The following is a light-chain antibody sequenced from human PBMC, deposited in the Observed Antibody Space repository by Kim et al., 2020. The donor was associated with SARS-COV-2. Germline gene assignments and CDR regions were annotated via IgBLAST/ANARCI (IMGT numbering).Light chain of an antibody. CDR2: KAS. V-gene: IGKV1-5*03. CDR1: QSISSW. CDR3: QQYNSYSFALT. J-gene: IGKJ4*01. Sequence: DIQMTQSPSTLSASVGDRVTITCRASQSISSWLAWYQQKPGKAPKLLIYKASSLESGVPSRFSGSGSGTEFTLTISSLQPDDFATYYCQQYNSYSFALTFGGGTKLEI.